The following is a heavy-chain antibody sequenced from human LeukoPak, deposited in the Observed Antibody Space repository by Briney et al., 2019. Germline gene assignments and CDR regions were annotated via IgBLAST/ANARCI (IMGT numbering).Heavy chain of an antibody. V-gene: IGHV5-51*01. Sequence: KPGESLKISCKGSGDSFTSYWIGWVRQMPGKGLELMGIIYPGDSDTRYSPPFQGQVTISADKSISTAYLQWSSLKASDTAMYYCARHSGSSPYYYYGMDVWGQGTTVTVSS. J-gene: IGHJ6*02. D-gene: IGHD1-26*01. CDR2: IYPGDSDT. CDR3: ARHSGSSPYYYYGMDV. CDR1: GDSFTSYW.